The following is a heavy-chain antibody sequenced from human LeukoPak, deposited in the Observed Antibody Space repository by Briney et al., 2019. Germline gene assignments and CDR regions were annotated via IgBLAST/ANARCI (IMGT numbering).Heavy chain of an antibody. CDR3: VRSIEGPSVAFDL. CDR1: GYTFNSYF. J-gene: IGHJ3*01. D-gene: IGHD2-21*01. Sequence: ASVKVSCKASGYTFNSYFMHWIRQAPGQGLEWVGLVNPTDSSTTYAASVQGRITVTRDTSTGTLYMDLSSLTSEDTALYYCVRSIEGPSVAFDLWGQGTMVTVSS. CDR2: VNPTDSST. V-gene: IGHV1-46*02.